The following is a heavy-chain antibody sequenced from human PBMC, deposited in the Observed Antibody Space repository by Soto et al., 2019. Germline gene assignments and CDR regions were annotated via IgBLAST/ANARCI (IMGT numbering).Heavy chain of an antibody. J-gene: IGHJ5*02. CDR1: TSYW. V-gene: IGHV5-10-1*01. D-gene: IGHD2-2*01. CDR2: IDPSDSYT. Sequence: TSYWISWVRQMPGKGLEWMGRIDPSDSYTNYSPSFQGHVTISADKSISTAYLQWSSLKASDTAMYYCARGYCSSTSCNWFDPWGQGTLVTVSS. CDR3: ARGYCSSTSCNWFDP.